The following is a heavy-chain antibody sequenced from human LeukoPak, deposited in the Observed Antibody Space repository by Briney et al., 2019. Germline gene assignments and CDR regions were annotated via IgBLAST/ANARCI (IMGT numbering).Heavy chain of an antibody. J-gene: IGHJ4*02. CDR3: ARDATPTQLWFRGSFDY. CDR1: GFTFSDFG. V-gene: IGHV3-48*01. CDR2: ISSSSLSI. D-gene: IGHD5-18*01. Sequence: GGSLRLSCTASGFTFSDFGMTWVRQAPGKGLEWVSYISSSSLSIYYADSVKGRFTISRDNARNSLYLQMNSLRAEDTAMYYCARDATPTQLWFRGSFDYWGLGALVTVAS.